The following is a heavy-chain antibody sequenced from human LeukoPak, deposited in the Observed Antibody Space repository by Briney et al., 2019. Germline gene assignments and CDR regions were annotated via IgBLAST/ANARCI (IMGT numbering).Heavy chain of an antibody. Sequence: ASLKVSCKASGYTFTSYYIHWVRQAPGQGLEWMGKINPSGGSTSYAQKFQGRVTMTRDTSTSTVYMELSSLRSEDTAVYYCARGYYYDSSGYYPKYYFDYWGQGTLVTVSS. D-gene: IGHD3-22*01. CDR2: INPSGGST. V-gene: IGHV1-46*01. CDR3: ARGYYYDSSGYYPKYYFDY. J-gene: IGHJ4*02. CDR1: GYTFTSYY.